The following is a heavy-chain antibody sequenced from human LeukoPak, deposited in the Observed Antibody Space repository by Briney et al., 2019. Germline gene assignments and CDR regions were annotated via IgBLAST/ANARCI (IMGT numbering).Heavy chain of an antibody. CDR3: AKVGYDYVWESYRYTRQYYFDY. D-gene: IGHD3-16*02. V-gene: IGHV3-23*01. J-gene: IGHJ4*02. CDR2: IRGSGGST. CDR1: GFTFSSYA. Sequence: GRSLRLSCSPSGFTFSSYAMSWVRQAPGEGLEWVSAIRGSGGSTYYADSVKGRLTICRDNSKNTLYLQMNSLRAEDTAVYYCAKVGYDYVWESYRYTRQYYFDYWGQGTLVTVSS.